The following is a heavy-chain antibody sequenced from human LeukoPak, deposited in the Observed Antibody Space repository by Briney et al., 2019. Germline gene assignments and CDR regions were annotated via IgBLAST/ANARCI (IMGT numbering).Heavy chain of an antibody. CDR1: GFIVSSNY. CDR2: ISGSGGST. CDR3: ASNWAYDYVVQSY. D-gene: IGHD3-16*01. Sequence: GGSLRLSCAVSGFIVSSNYMTWVRQAPGKGLEWVSAISGSGGSTYYADSVKGRFTISRDNSKSTLYLQMNSLKAEDTAVYYCASNWAYDYVVQSYWGQGTLVTVSS. J-gene: IGHJ4*02. V-gene: IGHV3-23*01.